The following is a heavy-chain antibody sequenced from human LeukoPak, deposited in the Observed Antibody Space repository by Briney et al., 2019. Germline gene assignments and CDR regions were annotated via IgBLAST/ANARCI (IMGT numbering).Heavy chain of an antibody. Sequence: GGSLSLSCPASEFTFGNYWMSWVRQAPGKGLGWVANIKKDGSEKYYADSVKGRFTISRDNAKNSLYLQMNSLRAEDTAVYYCARGTGSSRTDFFDYWGQGTLVTVPS. CDR1: EFTFGNYW. CDR2: IKKDGSEK. CDR3: ARGTGSSRTDFFDY. J-gene: IGHJ4*02. D-gene: IGHD6-13*01. V-gene: IGHV3-7*01.